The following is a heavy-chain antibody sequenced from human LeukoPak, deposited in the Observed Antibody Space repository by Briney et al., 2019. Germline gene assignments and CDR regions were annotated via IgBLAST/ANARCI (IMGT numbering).Heavy chain of an antibody. Sequence: SETLSLTCTVSGGSISSYYWSWIRQPARKGLEWIGRIYTSGSTNYNPSLKSRVTMSVDTSKNQFSLKLSSVTAADTAVYYCARSSRIGVLMVYAIEGVRYFDLWGRGTLVTVSS. D-gene: IGHD2-8*01. CDR3: ARSSRIGVLMVYAIEGVRYFDL. CDR2: IYTSGST. CDR1: GGSISSYY. J-gene: IGHJ2*01. V-gene: IGHV4-4*07.